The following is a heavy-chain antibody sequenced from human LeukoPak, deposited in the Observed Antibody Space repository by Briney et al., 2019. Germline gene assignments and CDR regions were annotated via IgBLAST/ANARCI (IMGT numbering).Heavy chain of an antibody. V-gene: IGHV1-18*01. J-gene: IGHJ4*02. Sequence: GASVKVSCKASGYIFSTYGISWVRQAPGQGLEWMGCISGYNGNTNYAQKFQGRVTITADESTSTAYMELSSLRSEDTAVYYCATSPTSDSPGYWGQGTLVTVSS. CDR1: GYIFSTYG. CDR2: ISGYNGNT. D-gene: IGHD2-21*02. CDR3: ATSPTSDSPGY.